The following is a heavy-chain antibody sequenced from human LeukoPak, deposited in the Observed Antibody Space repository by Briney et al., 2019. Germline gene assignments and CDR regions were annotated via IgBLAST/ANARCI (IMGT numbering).Heavy chain of an antibody. J-gene: IGHJ4*02. CDR2: ISSSGSTI. CDR3: ARSPVYYGSGSYYNIDY. V-gene: IGHV3-11*01. Sequence: GGSLRLSCAAPGFTFSDYYMSWIRQAPGKGLEWVSYISSSGSTIYYADSVKGRFTISRDNAKNSLYLQMNSLRAEDTAVYYCARSPVYYGSGSYYNIDYWGQGTLVTVSS. D-gene: IGHD3-10*01. CDR1: GFTFSDYY.